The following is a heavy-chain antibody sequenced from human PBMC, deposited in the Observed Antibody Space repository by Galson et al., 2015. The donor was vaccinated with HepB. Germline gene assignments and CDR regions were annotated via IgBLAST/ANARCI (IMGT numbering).Heavy chain of an antibody. J-gene: IGHJ4*02. CDR3: AKRGDASGSYNTFDY. Sequence: SLRLSCAASGFTFSSYAMSWVRQAPGKGLEWVSAISGIGVCGSGVCTYYADSVKGRFTISRDNSKNTLYLQMNSLRVEDTAVYHCAKRGDASGSYNTFDYWGQGTLVTVSS. CDR1: GFTFSSYA. CDR2: ISGIGVCGSGVCT. V-gene: IGHV3-23*01. D-gene: IGHD3-10*01.